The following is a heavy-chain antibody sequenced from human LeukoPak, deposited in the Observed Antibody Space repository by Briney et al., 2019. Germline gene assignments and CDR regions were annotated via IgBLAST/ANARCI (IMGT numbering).Heavy chain of an antibody. J-gene: IGHJ4*02. Sequence: GASVKVSCKAAGYTFTNYYMQWVRQAPGQGLEWMGIINPRDGSTSYAQKFQGRVTVTRDTSTSTVYMELSSLRSEDTAAYYCARVYCSGGSCYEFDFWGRGTLVTVSS. V-gene: IGHV1-46*03. CDR2: INPRDGST. CDR1: GYTFTNYY. CDR3: ARVYCSGGSCYEFDF. D-gene: IGHD2-15*01.